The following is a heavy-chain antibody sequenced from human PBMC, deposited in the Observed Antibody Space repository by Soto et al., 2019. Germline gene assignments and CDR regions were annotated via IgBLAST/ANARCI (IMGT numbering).Heavy chain of an antibody. J-gene: IGHJ4*02. D-gene: IGHD4-17*01. Sequence: QVQLQQWGAGLLKPSETLSLTCAVYGGSFSGYYWSWIRQPPGKGLEWIGEINHSGNTNHTPSLKSGVTITLDTSRNQVSPKLSSVTAADTAVYYCARVRFPGGDYYLDYWGQGTLVSVCS. CDR2: INHSGNT. CDR1: GGSFSGYY. CDR3: ARVRFPGGDYYLDY. V-gene: IGHV4-34*01.